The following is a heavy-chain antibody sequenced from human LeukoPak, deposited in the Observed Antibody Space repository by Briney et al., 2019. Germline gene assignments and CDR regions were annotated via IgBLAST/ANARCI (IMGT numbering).Heavy chain of an antibody. J-gene: IGHJ4*02. CDR1: GFIFSSYG. Sequence: PGGTLRLSCVASGFIFSSYGMSWVRQAPGKGLEWVSAISGSGGSTYYADSVKGRFTISRDNSKNTLYLQMNSLTAEDTAIYYCAKATGNLGNWGQGTLVTVSS. CDR2: ISGSGGST. CDR3: AKATGNLGN. D-gene: IGHD1-1*01. V-gene: IGHV3-23*01.